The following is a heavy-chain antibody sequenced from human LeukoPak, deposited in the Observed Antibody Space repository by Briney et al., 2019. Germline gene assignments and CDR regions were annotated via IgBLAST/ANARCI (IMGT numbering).Heavy chain of an antibody. CDR3: ARAADAFDI. V-gene: IGHV1-3*03. Sequence: ASVKVSCKASGYTFTSYGISWVRQAPGQRLEWMGWINADNGNTKYSQEFQGRVTITRDTSASTAYMELSSLRSEDMAVYYCARAADAFDIWGQGTMVTVSS. J-gene: IGHJ3*02. CDR2: INADNGNT. CDR1: GYTFTSYG.